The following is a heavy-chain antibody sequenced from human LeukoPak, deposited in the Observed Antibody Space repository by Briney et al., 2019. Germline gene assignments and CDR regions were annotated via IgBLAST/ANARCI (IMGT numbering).Heavy chain of an antibody. V-gene: IGHV5-51*01. J-gene: IGHJ1*01. D-gene: IGHD3-22*01. CDR2: IYPGDSDT. CDR3: ARNYDSSGYYFQH. CDR1: GYSFTSYW. Sequence: GESLKISCKGSGYSFTSYWIGWVRQMPGKGLEWMGIIYPGDSDTRYSPSFQGQVTTSADKSISTAYLQWSSLKASDTAMYYCARNYDSSGYYFQHWGQGTLVTVSS.